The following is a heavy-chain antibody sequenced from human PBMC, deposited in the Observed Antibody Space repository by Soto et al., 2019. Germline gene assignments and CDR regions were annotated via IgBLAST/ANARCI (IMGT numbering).Heavy chain of an antibody. CDR1: GYSFTTHW. V-gene: IGHV5-10-1*01. CDR3: ARRLSGPKEEYNAYYFYCLDA. Sequence: GESLKISCQGSGYSFTTHWITWVRQTPGKGLEWMGRIDPSNSYINYSPSFQGHVTISVDRSISTAYLQWSRLEASDNAICYCARRLSGPKEEYNAYYFYCLDAWDQGTKVTV. CDR2: IDPSNSYI. D-gene: IGHD1-1*01. J-gene: IGHJ6*02.